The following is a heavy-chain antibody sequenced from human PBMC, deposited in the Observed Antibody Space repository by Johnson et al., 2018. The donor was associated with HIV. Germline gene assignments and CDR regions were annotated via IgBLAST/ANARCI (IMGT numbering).Heavy chain of an antibody. V-gene: IGHV3-66*03. CDR3: ARDCRNSTSCLAFDI. Sequence: VHLVESGGKLIQPGGSLRLSCAASEFTVSSNYMSWVRQAPGKGLEWVSVIYSGGSTYYADSVKGRFTISRDNSKNTVFLQMNSLRAEDTALYYCARDCRNSTSCLAFDIWGQGTRVTVSS. J-gene: IGHJ3*02. CDR1: EFTVSSNY. CDR2: IYSGGST. D-gene: IGHD2/OR15-2a*01.